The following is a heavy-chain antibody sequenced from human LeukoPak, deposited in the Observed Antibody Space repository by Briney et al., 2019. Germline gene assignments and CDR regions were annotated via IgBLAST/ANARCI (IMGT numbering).Heavy chain of an antibody. Sequence: GGSLRLSCAASGFTFSSYWMSWVRQAPGKGLKWVANIKKDGSEKYYVDSVKGRFTISRDNAKTSLYLQMNSLRAEDTAVYYCARHLSGITGYTYGRGIDYWGQGTLVTVSS. CDR2: IKKDGSEK. CDR3: ARHLSGITGYTYGRGIDY. D-gene: IGHD5-18*01. J-gene: IGHJ4*02. V-gene: IGHV3-7*01. CDR1: GFTFSSYW.